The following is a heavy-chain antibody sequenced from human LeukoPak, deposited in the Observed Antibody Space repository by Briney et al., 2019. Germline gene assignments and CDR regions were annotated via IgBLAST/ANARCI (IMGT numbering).Heavy chain of an antibody. D-gene: IGHD3-22*01. J-gene: IGHJ1*01. V-gene: IGHV1-2*06. CDR3: ARARSSGYYVESATYFQH. CDR1: GYTFTGYY. Sequence: ASVKVSCKASGYTFTGYYMHWVRQAPGQGLEWMGRINPNSGGTNYAQKFQGRVTMTRDTSTSTAYMELSRLRSDDTAVYYCARARSSGYYVESATYFQHWGQGTLVTVSS. CDR2: INPNSGGT.